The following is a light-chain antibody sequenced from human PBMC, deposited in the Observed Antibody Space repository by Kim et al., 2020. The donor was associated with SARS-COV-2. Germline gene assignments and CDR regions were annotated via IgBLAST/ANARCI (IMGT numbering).Light chain of an antibody. CDR2: EVS. V-gene: IGLV2-8*01. CDR3: SSYAGSSIVV. Sequence: GQSVTISCTGTSSDVGGYNYVSWYQQHPGKAPKLMIYEVSKRPSGVPDRFSGSKSGNTASLTVSGLQAEDEADYYCSSYAGSSIVVFGGGTQLTVL. J-gene: IGLJ2*01. CDR1: SSDVGGYNY.